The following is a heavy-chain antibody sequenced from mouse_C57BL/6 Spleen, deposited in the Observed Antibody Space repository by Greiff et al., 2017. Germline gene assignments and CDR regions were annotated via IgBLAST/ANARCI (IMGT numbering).Heavy chain of an antibody. J-gene: IGHJ4*01. CDR2: IWRGGST. CDR3: ASPYYSNHYYAMDY. V-gene: IGHV2-5*01. Sequence: QVQLQQSGPGLVQPSQSLSITCTVSGFSFTSYGVHWVRQSPGKGLEWLGVIWRGGSTDYNAAFLSSLSITKYNSKRPFFFKMNSLQADDTAIYYCASPYYSNHYYAMDYWGQGTSVTVSS. D-gene: IGHD2-5*01. CDR1: GFSFTSYG.